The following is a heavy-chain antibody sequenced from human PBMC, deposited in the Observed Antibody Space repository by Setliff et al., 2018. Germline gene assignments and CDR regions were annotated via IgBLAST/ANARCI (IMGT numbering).Heavy chain of an antibody. CDR3: FGAGTCSY. Sequence: PGGSLRLSCAASGFTFSSFWMTWVRQAPGKGLEWVANINQDGSETYYADSVKGRFTISRDNAKNSLSLQMNNLRTEDTAVYYCFGAGTCSYWGQGTLVTVSS. J-gene: IGHJ4*02. CDR2: INQDGSET. V-gene: IGHV3-7*01. CDR1: GFTFSSFW. D-gene: IGHD3-10*01.